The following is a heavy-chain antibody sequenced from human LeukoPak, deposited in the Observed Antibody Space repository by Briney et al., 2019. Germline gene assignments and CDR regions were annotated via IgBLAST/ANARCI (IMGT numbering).Heavy chain of an antibody. V-gene: IGHV3-23*01. CDR2: LSASGGNT. CDR1: GFTFSTYA. Sequence: PGGSLRLSCAASGFTFSTYAMNWVRPAPGKGLEWVSGLSASGGNTYYADTVKGRFTISRDNSNNTLCLQMNSLRAEDTAVYYCAKGGRYSGSGSPDYWGQGSLATVSS. CDR3: AKGGRYSGSGSPDY. D-gene: IGHD6-6*01. J-gene: IGHJ4*02.